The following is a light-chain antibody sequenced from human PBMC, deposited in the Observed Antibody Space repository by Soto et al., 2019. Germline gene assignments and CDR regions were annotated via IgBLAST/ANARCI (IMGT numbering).Light chain of an antibody. V-gene: IGKV1-5*03. CDR1: QSTSSW. CDR3: QQYSSYSYT. Sequence: DIQMTQSPSTLSASVGDRVTITCRASQSTSSWLAWYQQKPGKAPKLLLYKTSTLESGVPSRFSGSGAGTEFTLTIGCLQPDDFATYYCQQYSSYSYTFGQGTKLEIK. J-gene: IGKJ2*01. CDR2: KTS.